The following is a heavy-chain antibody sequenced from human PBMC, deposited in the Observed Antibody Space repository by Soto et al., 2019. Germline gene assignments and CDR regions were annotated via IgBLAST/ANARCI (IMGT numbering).Heavy chain of an antibody. CDR1: GGSISSGGYY. CDR2: IYYSGST. D-gene: IGHD3-22*01. V-gene: IGHV4-31*03. Sequence: SETLSLTCTVSGGSISSGGYYWSWIRQHPGKGLEWIGYIYYSGSTYYNPSLKSRVTISVDTSKNQFSLKLSSVTAADTAVYYCARDQYYYDSSGYSLLGMDVWGQGTTVTVS. CDR3: ARDQYYYDSSGYSLLGMDV. J-gene: IGHJ6*02.